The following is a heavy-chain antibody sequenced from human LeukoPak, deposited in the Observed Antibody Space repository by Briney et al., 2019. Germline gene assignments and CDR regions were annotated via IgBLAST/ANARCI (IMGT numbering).Heavy chain of an antibody. V-gene: IGHV4-4*07. CDR3: ARTAREYYYYYMDV. J-gene: IGHJ6*03. Sequence: PSETLSLACTVSGGSIRSSYWNWPRQAAGKGLEWIGHINTSGNINYNPSLKSRVTISVDTSKNQFSLKLSSVTAADTAVYYRARTAREYYYYYMDVWGKGTTVTVSS. CDR1: GGSIRSSY. CDR2: INTSGNI. D-gene: IGHD1-26*01.